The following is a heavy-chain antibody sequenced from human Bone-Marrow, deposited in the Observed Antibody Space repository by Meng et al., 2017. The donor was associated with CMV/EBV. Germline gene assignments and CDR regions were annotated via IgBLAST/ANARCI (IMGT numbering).Heavy chain of an antibody. V-gene: IGHV3-30*02. CDR3: AKDGRFGGWIFVDN. CDR1: GFTFSSYG. J-gene: IGHJ4*02. CDR2: IWYDGSNK. D-gene: IGHD3-10*01. Sequence: GESLKISCAASGFTFSSYGMHWVRQAPGKGLEWVAVIWYDGSNKYYADSVKGRFTISRDNSKNTVDLQMNSLRAEDTVIDYCAKDGRFGGWIFVDNWGQGTLVTVSS.